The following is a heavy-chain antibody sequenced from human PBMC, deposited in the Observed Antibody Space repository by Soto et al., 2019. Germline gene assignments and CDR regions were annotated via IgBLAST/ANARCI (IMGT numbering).Heavy chain of an antibody. J-gene: IGHJ3*02. CDR1: GGTLSSYA. CDR2: IIPIFGTA. D-gene: IGHD3-10*01. CDR3: ARGLTIRYAFDI. V-gene: IGHV1-69*13. Sequence: GASVKVSCKASGGTLSSYAISWVRQAPGQGLEWMGGIIPIFGTANYAQKFQGRVTITADESTSTAYMELSSLRSEDTAVYYCARGLTIRYAFDIWGQGTMVTVSS.